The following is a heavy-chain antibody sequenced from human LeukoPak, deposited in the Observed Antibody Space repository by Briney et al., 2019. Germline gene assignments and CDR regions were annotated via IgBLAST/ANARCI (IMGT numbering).Heavy chain of an antibody. Sequence: ASVKVSCKASGYTFTSYGISWVRQAPGQGLEWMGWISAYNGNTNYAQKLQGRVTMTTDTSTSTAYMELRGLRSDDTAVYYCARDSEKSKQRLDGTPWSDYYYYGMDVWGQGTTVTVSS. D-gene: IGHD6-25*01. CDR1: GYTFTSYG. V-gene: IGHV1-18*01. CDR3: ARDSEKSKQRLDGTPWSDYYYYGMDV. J-gene: IGHJ6*02. CDR2: ISAYNGNT.